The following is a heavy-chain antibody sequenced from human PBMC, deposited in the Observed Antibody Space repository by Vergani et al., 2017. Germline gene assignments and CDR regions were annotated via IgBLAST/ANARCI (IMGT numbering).Heavy chain of an antibody. J-gene: IGHJ6*02. CDR2: MNPNSGNT. V-gene: IGHV1-8*03. D-gene: IGHD2-15*01. Sequence: QVQLVQSGAEVKKPGASVKVSCKASGYTFTSYDINWVRQATGQGLEWMGWMNPNSGNTGYAQKFQGRVTITRNTSISTAYMELSSLGSEDTAVYYCARGGYWSGGSCYPGGYYYYGMDVWGQGTTVTVSS. CDR1: GYTFTSYD. CDR3: ARGGYWSGGSCYPGGYYYYGMDV.